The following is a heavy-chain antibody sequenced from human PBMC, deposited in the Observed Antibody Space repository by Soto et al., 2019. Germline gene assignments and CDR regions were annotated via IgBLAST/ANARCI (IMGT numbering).Heavy chain of an antibody. CDR3: ATNYNLYYHYYGLDV. CDR2: INVGNGNT. CDR1: GYKFSSYA. Sequence: ASVKVSCKASGYKFSSYAIQWVRQAPGQRLEWMGWINVGNGNTKYSQKFQDRVTIIRDTSADTAYMEVSSLRSEDTAVYYCATNYNLYYHYYGLDVWGQGTTVTVSS. V-gene: IGHV1-3*01. J-gene: IGHJ6*02. D-gene: IGHD1-1*01.